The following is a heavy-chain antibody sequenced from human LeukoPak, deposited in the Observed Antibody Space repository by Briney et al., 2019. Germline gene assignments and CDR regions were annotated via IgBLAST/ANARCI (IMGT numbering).Heavy chain of an antibody. CDR3: ARGEYYYGLGFWFDP. CDR1: GGSFSGYY. J-gene: IGHJ5*02. V-gene: IGHV4-34*01. Sequence: SETLSLTCAVYGGSFSGYYWSWIRQPPGKGLEWIGEINHSGSTNYNPSLKSRVTISVDTSKNRFSLKLSSVTGADTAVYYCARGEYYYGLGFWFDPWGQGTLVTVSS. D-gene: IGHD3-10*01. CDR2: INHSGST.